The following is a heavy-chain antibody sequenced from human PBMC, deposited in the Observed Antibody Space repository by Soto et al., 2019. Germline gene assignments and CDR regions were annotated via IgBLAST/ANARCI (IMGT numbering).Heavy chain of an antibody. V-gene: IGHV3-74*01. Sequence: EVQLVESGGGLVQPGGSLRLSCEASGFTFSTFWMHWVRQTPGKGLVWVSRINSDGSSTYYADSVKGRVTISRDNAKNPLYLQLNSLRPADTAVYYCARDFEYWGQGTLVTVSS. CDR2: INSDGSST. J-gene: IGHJ4*02. CDR1: GFTFSTFW. CDR3: ARDFEY.